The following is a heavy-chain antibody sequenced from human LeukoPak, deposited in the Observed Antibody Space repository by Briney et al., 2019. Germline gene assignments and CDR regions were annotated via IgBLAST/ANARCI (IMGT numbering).Heavy chain of an antibody. Sequence: PGRSLRLSCEASGFSFSDSGMHWVRQAPGKGLEWVAFIRYDGNLKYYADSVKGRFTISRDNSKNTLDLQMNSLRVEDTAVYYCAKPTSLKDANYGLTGTNYWGQGILVTVSS. CDR1: GFSFSDSG. J-gene: IGHJ4*02. CDR2: IRYDGNLK. D-gene: IGHD1-14*01. CDR3: AKPTSLKDANYGLTGTNY. V-gene: IGHV3-30*02.